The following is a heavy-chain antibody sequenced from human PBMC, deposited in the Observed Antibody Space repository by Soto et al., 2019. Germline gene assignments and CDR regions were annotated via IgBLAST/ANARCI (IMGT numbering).Heavy chain of an antibody. J-gene: IGHJ3*02. CDR3: AKSPTGDWRDAFDI. CDR2: ISRSGGST. D-gene: IGHD7-27*01. Sequence: GGSLRLSCAASGFTFSSYAMSWVRQAPGKGLEWVSAISRSGGSTYCADSVKGRFTISRDNSKNTLYLQMNSLGAEDTAVYFCAKSPTGDWRDAFDIWGQGTMVTVSS. V-gene: IGHV3-23*01. CDR1: GFTFSSYA.